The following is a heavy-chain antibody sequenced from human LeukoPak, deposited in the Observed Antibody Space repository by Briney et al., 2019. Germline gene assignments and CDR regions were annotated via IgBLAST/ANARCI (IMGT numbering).Heavy chain of an antibody. CDR3: ARPTHYYDSSGYGFDY. D-gene: IGHD3-22*01. V-gene: IGHV1-18*01. J-gene: IGHJ4*02. CDR2: ISAYNGNT. CDR1: GYTFTSYG. Sequence: ASVTVSCKASGYTFTSYGISWVRQAPGQGLEWMGWISAYNGNTNYAQKLQGRVTMTTDTSTSTAYMELWSLRSDDTDVYYCARPTHYYDSSGYGFDYWGQGTLVTVSS.